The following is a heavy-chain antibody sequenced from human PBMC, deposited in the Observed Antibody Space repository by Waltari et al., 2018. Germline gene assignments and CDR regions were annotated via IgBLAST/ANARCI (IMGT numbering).Heavy chain of an antibody. CDR1: GLTFSSVW. Sequence: EAQLVESGGGLVKPGVSLRLACADSGLTFSSVWMSWVRQAPGKGLEWVATIKHEGNEKHYVDSVKGRFTISRDNAKKSLYLQMNRLRVEDTAVYYCAAGHYFEFWGQGTLVTVSS. V-gene: IGHV3-7*01. CDR2: IKHEGNEK. D-gene: IGHD3-10*01. CDR3: AAGHYFEF. J-gene: IGHJ4*02.